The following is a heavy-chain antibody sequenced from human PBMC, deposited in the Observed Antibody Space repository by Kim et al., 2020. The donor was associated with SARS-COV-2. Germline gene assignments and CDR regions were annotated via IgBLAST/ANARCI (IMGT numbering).Heavy chain of an antibody. CDR3: ARDIVGGRVHSVENWFDP. CDR2: IIPIFGTA. Sequence: SVKVSCKASGGTFSSYAISWVRQAPGQGLEWMGGIIPIFGTANCAQKFQGRVTITADESTSTAYMELSSLRSEDTAVYYCARDIVGGRVHSVENWFDPWGQGTLVTVSS. V-gene: IGHV1-69*13. CDR1: GGTFSSYA. D-gene: IGHD1-26*01. J-gene: IGHJ5*02.